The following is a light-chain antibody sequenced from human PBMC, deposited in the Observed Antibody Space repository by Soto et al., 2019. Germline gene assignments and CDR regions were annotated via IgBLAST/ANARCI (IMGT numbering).Light chain of an antibody. CDR3: QQYGSTPVT. CDR1: QSVTSSY. J-gene: IGKJ1*01. V-gene: IGKV3-20*01. Sequence: EIVLTQSPGTLSLSPGERATLSCRASQSVTSSYLAWYQQKPGQAPSLLIYGASSRVTGIPDRFSGSGSGTDFILTISRLEPEDFAVYYCQQYGSTPVTFGQGTKVEI. CDR2: GAS.